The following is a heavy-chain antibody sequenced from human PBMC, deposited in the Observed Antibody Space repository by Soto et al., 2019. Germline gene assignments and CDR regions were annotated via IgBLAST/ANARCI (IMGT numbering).Heavy chain of an antibody. D-gene: IGHD6-19*01. CDR2: IYWNDDK. Sequence: SGPTLVNPTQTLTLTCTFSGFSLSTSGVGVGWIRQPPGKALEWLALIYWNDDKRYSPSLKSRLTITKDTSKNQVVLTMTNMDPVDTATYYCAHRQTEGLVEQWLGLPYNWFDPWGQGTLVTVSS. V-gene: IGHV2-5*01. CDR3: AHRQTEGLVEQWLGLPYNWFDP. J-gene: IGHJ5*02. CDR1: GFSLSTSGVG.